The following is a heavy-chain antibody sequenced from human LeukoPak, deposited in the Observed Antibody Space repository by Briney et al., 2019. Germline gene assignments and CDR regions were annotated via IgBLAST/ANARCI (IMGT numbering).Heavy chain of an antibody. D-gene: IGHD5-12*01. Sequence: SETLSLTCTVSGGSISSSSYYWGWIRQPPGKGLEWIGSIYYSGSTYYNPSLKSRVTISVDTSKNQFSLKLSSVTAADTAVYYCARQGWLRSRYDDYWGQGTLVTVSS. CDR2: IYYSGST. V-gene: IGHV4-39*01. J-gene: IGHJ4*02. CDR1: GGSISSSSYY. CDR3: ARQGWLRSRYDDY.